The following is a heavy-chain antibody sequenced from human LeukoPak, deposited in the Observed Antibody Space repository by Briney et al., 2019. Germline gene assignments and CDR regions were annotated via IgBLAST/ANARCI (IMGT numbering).Heavy chain of an antibody. J-gene: IGHJ4*02. D-gene: IGHD3-3*01. CDR1: GGSISSSSYY. CDR3: ARNDFWSGYYEPYYFDY. Sequence: SETLSLTCTVSGGSISSSSYYWGWIRQPPGKGLEWIGSTYYSGSTYYNPSLKSRVTISVDTSKNQFSLKLSSVTAADTAVYYCARNDFWSGYYEPYYFDYWGQGTLVTVSS. CDR2: TYYSGST. V-gene: IGHV4-39*01.